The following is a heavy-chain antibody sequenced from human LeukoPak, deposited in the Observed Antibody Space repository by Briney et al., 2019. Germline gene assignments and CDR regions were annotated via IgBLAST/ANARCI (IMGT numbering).Heavy chain of an antibody. CDR2: IKQDGSEK. J-gene: IGHJ4*02. CDR3: ARDGRHGGSVSDY. D-gene: IGHD2-15*01. Sequence: PGGSLRLSCAASGFTFSSYWMSWVSQAPGKGLEWVANIKQDGSEKYYVDSVKGRFTISRDNAKNSLYLQMNSLRAEDTAVYYCARDGRHGGSVSDYWGQGTLVTVSS. V-gene: IGHV3-7*01. CDR1: GFTFSSYW.